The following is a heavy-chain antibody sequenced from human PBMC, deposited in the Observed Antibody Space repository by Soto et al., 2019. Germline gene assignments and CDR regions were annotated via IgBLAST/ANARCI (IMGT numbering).Heavy chain of an antibody. D-gene: IGHD2-15*01. J-gene: IGHJ3*02. V-gene: IGHV1-2*04. CDR3: ARFRYCSGGSCLQRYDAFDI. Sequence: ASEPVSYEASRCTLPRYYMYLVRQAPAQALEWIGWINPNSGGTNYAQKFQGWVTMTRDTSISTAYMELSRLRSDDTAVYYCARFRYCSGGSCLQRYDAFDIWGQGTMVTVSS. CDR2: INPNSGGT. CDR1: RCTLPRYY.